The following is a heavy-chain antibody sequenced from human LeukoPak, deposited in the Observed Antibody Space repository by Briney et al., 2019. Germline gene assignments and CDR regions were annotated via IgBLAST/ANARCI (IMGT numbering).Heavy chain of an antibody. CDR2: INPNSGDT. V-gene: IGHV1-2*02. J-gene: IGHJ4*02. D-gene: IGHD5-12*01. Sequence: GASVKVSCTASGYTFTGYWMHWVRQAPGQGLEWMGWINPNSGDTNYGQNFQGRVTMTSDTSISTAYMELSRLRSDDTAVYYCVSGYYLYYWGQGTLVTVSS. CDR3: VSGYYLYY. CDR1: GYTFTGYW.